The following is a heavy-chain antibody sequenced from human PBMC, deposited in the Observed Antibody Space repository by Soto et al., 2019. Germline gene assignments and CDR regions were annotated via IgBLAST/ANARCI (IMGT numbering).Heavy chain of an antibody. Sequence: SGPTLVNPTQTLTLTCTVAGFSLRTPGMRVSWLRQPPGKALEWLGRVDWNDEKFYSTSLTTRLTISKDTSKNQLSLKLTSMTAADTAVYYCARDMHAGFTHYFDPWGQGTLVTVSS. J-gene: IGHJ5*02. CDR2: VDWNDEK. V-gene: IGHV2-70*03. CDR3: ARDMHAGFTHYFDP. CDR1: GFSLRTPGMR. D-gene: IGHD1-26*01.